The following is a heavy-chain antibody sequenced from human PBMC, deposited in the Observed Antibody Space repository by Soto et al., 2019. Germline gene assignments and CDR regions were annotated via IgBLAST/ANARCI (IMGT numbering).Heavy chain of an antibody. D-gene: IGHD5-18*01. Sequence: QVQLQESGPGLVKPSQTLSLTCTVSGGSISSGGYYWSWIRQHPGKGLEWIGYIYYSGSTYYNPSRKGRVTRSVDTSKTPFSLKLSSVPAADTAVYYCARASSTRGYSYGYWFDPWGQGTLVTVSS. CDR3: ARASSTRGYSYGYWFDP. CDR1: GGSISSGGYY. V-gene: IGHV4-31*03. J-gene: IGHJ5*02. CDR2: IYYSGST.